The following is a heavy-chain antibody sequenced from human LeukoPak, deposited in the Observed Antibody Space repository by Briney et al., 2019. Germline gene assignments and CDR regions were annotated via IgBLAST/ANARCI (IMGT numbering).Heavy chain of an antibody. CDR1: GFTFSSYS. CDR2: ISSSSSSYI. CDR3: ARGGSYLSAFDI. J-gene: IGHJ3*02. Sequence: GGSLRLSCAASGFTFSSYSMNWVRQAPGKGLEWVSSISSSSSSYIYYADSVKGRFTIPRDNSKNTLYLQMNSLRAKDTAVYYCARGGSYLSAFDIWGQGTMVTVSS. D-gene: IGHD1-26*01. V-gene: IGHV3-21*04.